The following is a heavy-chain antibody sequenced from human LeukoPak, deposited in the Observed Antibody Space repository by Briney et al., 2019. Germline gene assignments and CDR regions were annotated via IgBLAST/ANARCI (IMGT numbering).Heavy chain of an antibody. CDR2: INPSGGST. CDR3: ARAVAGTSGIWGYYYYYMDV. CDR1: GYTFTSYY. D-gene: IGHD6-19*01. Sequence: ASVKVSCKASGYTFTSYYMHWVRQAPGQGLEWMGIINPSGGSTSYAQKFQGRVTMTRDMSTSTVYMELSSLRSEDTAVYYCARAVAGTSGIWGYYYYYMDVWGKGTTVTVSS. V-gene: IGHV1-46*01. J-gene: IGHJ6*03.